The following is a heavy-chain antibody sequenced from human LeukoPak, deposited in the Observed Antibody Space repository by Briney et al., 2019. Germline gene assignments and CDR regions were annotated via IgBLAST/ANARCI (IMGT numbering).Heavy chain of an antibody. J-gene: IGHJ4*02. Sequence: PSETLSLTCTVSGGSISSYYWSWIRQPPGKGLEWIGYIYYSGSTNYNPSLKSRVTISVDTSKNQFSLKLSSVTAADTAVYYCARSDMVQGVIRIDYWGQGTLVTVSS. CDR3: ARSDMVQGVIRIDY. V-gene: IGHV4-59*01. D-gene: IGHD3-10*01. CDR1: GGSISSYY. CDR2: IYYSGST.